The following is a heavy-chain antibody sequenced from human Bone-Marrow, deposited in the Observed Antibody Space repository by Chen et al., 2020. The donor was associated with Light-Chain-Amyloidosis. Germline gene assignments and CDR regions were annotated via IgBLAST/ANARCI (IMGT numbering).Heavy chain of an antibody. D-gene: IGHD3-10*01. CDR3: ARDWGSGSPAL. CDR2: INAGNGNT. J-gene: IGHJ4*02. Sequence: QVQLVQSGAEVKKPGASVQVSCKASGYTFTSYAMHWVRQAPGQRLEWMGWINAGNGNTKYSQKFQGRVTITRDTSASTAYMELSCLRSEDTAVYYCARDWGSGSPALWGQGTLVTVSS. V-gene: IGHV1-3*01. CDR1: GYTFTSYA.